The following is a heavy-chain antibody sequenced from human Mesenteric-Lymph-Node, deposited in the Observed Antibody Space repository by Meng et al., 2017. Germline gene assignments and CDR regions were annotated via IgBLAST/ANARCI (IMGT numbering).Heavy chain of an antibody. CDR3: ATGRGYEVYYFDY. V-gene: IGHV1-69*05. CDR2: IIPICGTA. D-gene: IGHD2-15*01. CDR1: GGTFSSYA. Sequence: SVKVSCKASGGTFSSYAISWVRQAPGQGLEWMGGIIPICGTANYAQKFQGRVTITTDESTSTAYMELSSLRSEDTAVYYCATGRGYEVYYFDYWGQGTLVTVSS. J-gene: IGHJ4*02.